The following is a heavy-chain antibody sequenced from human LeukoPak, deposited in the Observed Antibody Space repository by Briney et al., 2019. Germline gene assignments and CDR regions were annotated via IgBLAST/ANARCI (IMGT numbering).Heavy chain of an antibody. CDR1: GYTFTGYY. V-gene: IGHV1-2*02. J-gene: IGHJ4*02. Sequence: ASVKVSCKASGYTFTGYYMHWVRQAPGQGLKWMGWINPNSGGTNYAQKFQGRVTMTKDTSISTAYMELSRLRSDDTAVYYCARGRGRITIFGVAIDYWGQGTLVTVSS. D-gene: IGHD3-3*01. CDR2: INPNSGGT. CDR3: ARGRGRITIFGVAIDY.